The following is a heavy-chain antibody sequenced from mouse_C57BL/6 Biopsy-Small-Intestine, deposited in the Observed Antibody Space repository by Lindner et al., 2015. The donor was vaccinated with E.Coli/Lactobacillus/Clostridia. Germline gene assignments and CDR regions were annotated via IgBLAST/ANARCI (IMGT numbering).Heavy chain of an antibody. D-gene: IGHD2-4*01. CDR3: ARYGDDYDRGHFDY. V-gene: IGHV3-8*01. CDR2: ISYSGST. Sequence: VQLQESGPGLAKPSQTLSLTCSVTGYSITSDYWSWIRKFPGNKLEYMGYISYSGSTYYNPSLKSRISITRDTSKNQYYLQLNSVTTEDTATYYCARYGDDYDRGHFDYWGQGTTLTVSS. J-gene: IGHJ2*01. CDR1: GYSITSDY.